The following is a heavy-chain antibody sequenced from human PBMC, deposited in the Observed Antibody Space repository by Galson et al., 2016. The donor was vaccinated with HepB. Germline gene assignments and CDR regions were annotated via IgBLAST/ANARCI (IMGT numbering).Heavy chain of an antibody. CDR3: ARGYGGNSLDF. Sequence: SLRLSCAASGFSVSRNYIGWVRQAPGKGLEWISYITTSSGGINYADSVKGRFTISRDNAKNSLYLQMNSLRDEDTAVYYCARGYGGNSLDFWGQGTLVTVSS. CDR2: ITTSSGGI. V-gene: IGHV3-48*02. CDR1: GFSVSRNY. D-gene: IGHD4-23*01. J-gene: IGHJ4*02.